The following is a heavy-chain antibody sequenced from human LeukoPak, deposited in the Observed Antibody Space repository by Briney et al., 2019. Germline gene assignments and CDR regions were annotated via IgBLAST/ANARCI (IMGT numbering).Heavy chain of an antibody. CDR2: IYTSGST. J-gene: IGHJ4*02. D-gene: IGHD5-24*01. Sequence: SETLSLTCTVSGGSISSGSYYWSWIRQPAGKGLEWIGRIYTSGSTNYNPSLKSRVTISVGTSKNQFSLKLSSVTAADTAVYYCARDMATITDYWGQGTLVTVSS. CDR1: GGSISSGSYY. CDR3: ARDMATITDY. V-gene: IGHV4-61*02.